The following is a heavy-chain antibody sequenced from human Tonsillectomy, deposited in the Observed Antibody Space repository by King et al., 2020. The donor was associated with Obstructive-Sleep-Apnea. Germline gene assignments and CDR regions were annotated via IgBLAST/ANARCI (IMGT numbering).Heavy chain of an antibody. CDR3: ARLPDNKDSSSGGFDY. V-gene: IGHV5-10-1*03. Sequence: VQLVESGAEVKKPGESLRISCKGSGYSFTSYWISWVRQMPGKGLEWMGRIDPSDSYTNYSPSFQGHVTISADKSISTAYLQWSSLKASDTAMYYCARLPDNKDSSSGGFDYWGQGTLVTVSS. CDR2: IDPSDSYT. CDR1: GYSFTSYW. D-gene: IGHD3-22*01. J-gene: IGHJ4*02.